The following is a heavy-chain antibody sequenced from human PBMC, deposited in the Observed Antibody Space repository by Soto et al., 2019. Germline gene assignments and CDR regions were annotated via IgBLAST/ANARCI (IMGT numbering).Heavy chain of an antibody. CDR3: ARDERTLLYYYYGMDV. CDR1: GFTFSSYS. CDR2: ISSSSSYI. J-gene: IGHJ6*02. V-gene: IGHV3-21*01. Sequence: PGGSVRLSCAASGFTFSSYSMNWVRQAPGKGLEWVSSISSSSSYIYYADSVKGRFTISRDNAKNSLYLQMNSLRAEDTAVYYCARDERTLLYYYYGMDVWGQGTTVTVSS.